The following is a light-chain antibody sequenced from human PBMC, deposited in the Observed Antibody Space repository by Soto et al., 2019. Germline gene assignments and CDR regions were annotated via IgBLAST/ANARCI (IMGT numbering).Light chain of an antibody. V-gene: IGKV1-39*01. CDR3: QQSYSTLRN. Sequence: DIQITQSPSSLSASVGDRVAITCRASQSISSYLNWYQQKPGNTAKVLIYAASNLQSGVPSRFSRSGSGTDFLLTISSLHPEHFATYYCQQSYSTLRNFGQGTRRDIK. CDR2: AAS. J-gene: IGKJ5*01. CDR1: QSISSY.